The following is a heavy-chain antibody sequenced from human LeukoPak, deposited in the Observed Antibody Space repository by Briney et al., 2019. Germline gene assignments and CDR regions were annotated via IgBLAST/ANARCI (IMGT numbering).Heavy chain of an antibody. CDR1: GFTFSSYA. Sequence: GGSLRLSCAASGFTFSSYAMSWVRQAPGKGLEWVSAISGRGGSTYYADSVKGRFTISRDNSKNRLYLQMNCLRAEDTAVYYCAKDRPEGDYFDYWGQGTLVTVSS. J-gene: IGHJ4*02. D-gene: IGHD1-14*01. CDR3: AKDRPEGDYFDY. CDR2: ISGRGGST. V-gene: IGHV3-23*01.